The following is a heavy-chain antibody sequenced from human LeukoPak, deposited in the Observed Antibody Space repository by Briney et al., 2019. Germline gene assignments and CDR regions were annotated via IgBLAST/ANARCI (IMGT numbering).Heavy chain of an antibody. CDR3: ASGKGYFEF. J-gene: IGHJ4*02. Sequence: PGGSLRLSCTASGLSFSSSAMSWVRQAPGKGLEWVSAISGTGGSTYYADSVKGRFTISRDNSKNTVYLQMNGLRAEDTDVYYCASGKGYFEFWGQGTLVTVSS. CDR1: GLSFSSSA. D-gene: IGHD3-9*01. V-gene: IGHV3-23*01. CDR2: ISGTGGST.